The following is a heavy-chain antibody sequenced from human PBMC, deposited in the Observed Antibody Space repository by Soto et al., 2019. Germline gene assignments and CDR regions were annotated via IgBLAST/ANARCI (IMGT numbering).Heavy chain of an antibody. D-gene: IGHD7-27*01. CDR1: GFTFSSYA. J-gene: IGHJ4*02. CDR2: ISYDGSNK. CDR3: AREKAPRLNWGLDY. V-gene: IGHV3-30-3*01. Sequence: GGSLRLSCAASGFTFSSYAMHWVRQAPGKGLEWVAVISYDGSNKYYADSVKGRFTISRDNSKNTLYLQMNSLRAEDTAVYYCAREKAPRLNWGLDYWGQGTLVTVSS.